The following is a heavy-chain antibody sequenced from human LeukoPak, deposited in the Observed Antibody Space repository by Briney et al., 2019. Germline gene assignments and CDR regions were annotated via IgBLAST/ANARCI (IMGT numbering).Heavy chain of an antibody. CDR2: ISSSSSYI. CDR3: ARDNTGGYGLIDY. Sequence: AGGSLRLSCAASGFTFSSYSMNWVRPAPGKGLEWVSSISSSSSYIYYADSVKGRFTISRDNAKNSLYLQMNSLRAEDTAVYYCARDNTGGYGLIDYWGQGTLVTVSS. D-gene: IGHD5-18*01. CDR1: GFTFSSYS. V-gene: IGHV3-21*01. J-gene: IGHJ4*02.